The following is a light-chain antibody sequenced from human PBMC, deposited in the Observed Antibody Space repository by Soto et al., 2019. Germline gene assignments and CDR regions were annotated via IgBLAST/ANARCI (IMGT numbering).Light chain of an antibody. J-gene: IGKJ5*01. CDR1: GRVDSSQ. V-gene: IGKV3-20*01. Sequence: EIVLTQSPCTLSLSPGERATLSCRAGGRVDSSQLGWYQQKPGQAPRLLIYGASSWDSGIPDRFSGSGSGTDFTLTISRLEPEDFAVYYCQQYGSSPIAFGQGTRLENK. CDR3: QQYGSSPIA. CDR2: GAS.